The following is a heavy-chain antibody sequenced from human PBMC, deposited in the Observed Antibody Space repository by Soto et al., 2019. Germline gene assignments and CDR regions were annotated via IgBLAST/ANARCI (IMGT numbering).Heavy chain of an antibody. J-gene: IGHJ4*02. CDR2: ISYDGSNK. V-gene: IGHV3-30*18. CDR1: GFIFSSYG. D-gene: IGHD5-18*01. Sequence: QVQLVESGGGVVQPGRSLRLSCAASGFIFSSYGMHWVRQAPGKGLEWVAVISYDGSNKYYADTVKGRFTISRHNSQNALYLQMNGLRAEDTAVYSSAKGSTAMTYFDYWGQGTLVTVSS. CDR3: AKGSTAMTYFDY.